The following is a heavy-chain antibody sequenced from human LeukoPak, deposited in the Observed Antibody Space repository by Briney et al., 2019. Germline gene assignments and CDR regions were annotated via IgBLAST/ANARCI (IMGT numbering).Heavy chain of an antibody. D-gene: IGHD1-26*01. J-gene: IGHJ1*01. CDR3: AKGEQWELLPRYFQH. CDR2: ISGSGGST. Sequence: GGSLRLSCAASGFTFSSYAMSWVRQAPGKGLEWVSAISGSGGSTYYADSVKGRSTISRDNSKNTLYLQMNSLRAEDTAVYYCAKGEQWELLPRYFQHWGQGTLVTVSS. CDR1: GFTFSSYA. V-gene: IGHV3-23*01.